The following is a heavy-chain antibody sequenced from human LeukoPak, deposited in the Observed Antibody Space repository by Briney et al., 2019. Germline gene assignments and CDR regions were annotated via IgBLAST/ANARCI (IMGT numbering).Heavy chain of an antibody. CDR1: GLSFRSRA. CDR2: ITGSGGTT. J-gene: IGHJ4*02. D-gene: IGHD1-26*01. CDR3: MSKPILGGADY. V-gene: IGHV3-23*01. Sequence: PGGSLRLSCTVSGLSFRSRAFHWVCQAPGKGLDWVSSITGSGGTTFYADSVKGRFSISRDDSKNTLYLQMRSLRVDDTGFYYCMSKPILGGADYWGQGSLVTVSS.